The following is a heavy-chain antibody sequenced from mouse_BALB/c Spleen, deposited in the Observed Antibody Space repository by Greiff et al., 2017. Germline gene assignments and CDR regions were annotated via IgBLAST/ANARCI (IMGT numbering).Heavy chain of an antibody. CDR1: GYTFTSYV. CDR3: ASVLYYGYPYYFDY. Sequence: VQLKESGPELVKPGASVKMSCKASGYTFTSYVMHWVKQKPGQGLEWIGYINPYNDGTKYNEKFKGKATLTSDKSSSTAYMELSSLTSEDSAVYYCASVLYYGYPYYFDYWGQGTTLTVSS. V-gene: IGHV1-14*01. J-gene: IGHJ2*01. D-gene: IGHD2-2*01. CDR2: INPYNDGT.